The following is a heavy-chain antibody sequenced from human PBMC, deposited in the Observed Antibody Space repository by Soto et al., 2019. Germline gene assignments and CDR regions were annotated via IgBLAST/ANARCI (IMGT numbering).Heavy chain of an antibody. Sequence: ETLSLTCTVSGGSVSSGSYWSWIRQPPGKGLEWIGYTYYRGGTKYNPSLKSRVTISVDTSKNQFSLRLSSVTATDTAVYYCLQYRTKTSSHAHGRFDYWGQGTLVTVSS. CDR3: LQYRTKTSSHAHGRFDY. J-gene: IGHJ4*02. CDR1: GGSVSSGSY. D-gene: IGHD2-2*01. V-gene: IGHV4-61*01. CDR2: TYYRGGT.